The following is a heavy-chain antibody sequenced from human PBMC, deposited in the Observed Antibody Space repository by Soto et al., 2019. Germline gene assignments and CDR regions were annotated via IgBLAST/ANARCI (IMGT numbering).Heavy chain of an antibody. V-gene: IGHV3-7*01. CDR3: AKNLHSDIAVAGTFDY. CDR1: GFTFSSYW. CDR2: IKQDGSEK. Sequence: GGSLRLSCAASGFTFSSYWMSWVRQAPGKGLEWVANIKQDGSEKYYVDSVKGRFTISRDNAKNSLYLQMNSLRAEDTAVYYCAKNLHSDIAVAGTFDYWGQGTLVTVSS. D-gene: IGHD6-19*01. J-gene: IGHJ4*02.